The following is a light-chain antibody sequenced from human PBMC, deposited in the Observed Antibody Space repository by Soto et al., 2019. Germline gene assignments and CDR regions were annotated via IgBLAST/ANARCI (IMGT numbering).Light chain of an antibody. V-gene: IGKV3-20*01. J-gene: IGKJ1*01. CDR3: QQYDSSTQT. CDR1: QSFSSNS. Sequence: EIVLTQSPGTLSLSPGERATLSCRASQSFSSNSLAWYQQKPGQPPRLLIYDVSTMLPGIPDRFSGSGSGPDFTLTISRLEPEDFAMYYCQQYDSSTQTFGQGTKVEIK. CDR2: DVS.